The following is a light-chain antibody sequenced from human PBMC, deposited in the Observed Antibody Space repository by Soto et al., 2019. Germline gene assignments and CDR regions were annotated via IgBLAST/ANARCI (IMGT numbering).Light chain of an antibody. CDR1: QSVSSN. J-gene: IGKJ4*01. CDR2: GAS. V-gene: IGKV3-15*01. Sequence: EIVMTQSPATLSMSPGERATLSCRASQSVSSNFAWYQQKPGQAPRLLIYGASTRATNIPARFSGSGSGTEFTLTITSLQSEDFAVYYCQQYDNWPPVTFGGGTKVEIK. CDR3: QQYDNWPPVT.